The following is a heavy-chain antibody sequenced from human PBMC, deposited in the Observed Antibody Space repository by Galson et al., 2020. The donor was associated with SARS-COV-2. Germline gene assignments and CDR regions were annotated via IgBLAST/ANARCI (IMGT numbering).Heavy chain of an antibody. CDR2: ISSNGGST. CDR3: AKEGIDCSSTSCYEGWVYYYYGMDV. CDR1: GFTFSSYA. J-gene: IGHJ6*02. V-gene: IGHV3-64D*06. D-gene: IGHD2-2*01. Sequence: GESLKISCSASGFTFSSYAMHWVRQAPGKGLEYVSAISSNGGSTYYADSVKGRFTISRDNSKNTLYLQMSSLRAEDTAVYYCAKEGIDCSSTSCYEGWVYYYYGMDVWGQGTTVTVSS.